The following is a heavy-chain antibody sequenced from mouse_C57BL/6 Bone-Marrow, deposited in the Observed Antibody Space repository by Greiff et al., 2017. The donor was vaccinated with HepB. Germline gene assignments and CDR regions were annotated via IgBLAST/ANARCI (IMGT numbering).Heavy chain of an antibody. CDR1: GYSITSGYY. CDR3: AGDYDYDGVPFYYYAMDY. Sequence: VQLKESGPGLVKPSQSLSLTCSVTGYSITSGYYWNWIRQFPGNKLEWMGYISYDGSNNYNPSLKNRISITRDTSKNQFFLKLNSVTTEDTATYYCAGDYDYDGVPFYYYAMDYWGQGTSVTVSS. CDR2: ISYDGSN. D-gene: IGHD2-4*01. V-gene: IGHV3-6*01. J-gene: IGHJ4*01.